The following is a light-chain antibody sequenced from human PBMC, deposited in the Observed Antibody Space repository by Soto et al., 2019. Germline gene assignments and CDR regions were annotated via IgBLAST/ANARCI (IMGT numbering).Light chain of an antibody. Sequence: DIQLTQSPSFLSASVGDRVTITCRASQGISTYLAWYQQKPGKAPKLLIYAASTLQSGVPSRFSGSGSGTEFTLTISSLQPEDFATSYCQQLNSYPPVTFGPGTKVDIK. J-gene: IGKJ3*01. CDR1: QGISTY. CDR3: QQLNSYPPVT. CDR2: AAS. V-gene: IGKV1-9*01.